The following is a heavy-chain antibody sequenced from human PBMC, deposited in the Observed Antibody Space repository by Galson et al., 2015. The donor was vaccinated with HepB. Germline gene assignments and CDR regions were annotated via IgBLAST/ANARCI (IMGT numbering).Heavy chain of an antibody. V-gene: IGHV3-15*01. CDR1: GFPFNNAW. Sequence: SLRLSCAASGFPFNNAWMTWVRQAPGRGLEWVGRIKSKTAGETTDYAAPVRGRFTISRDDSKNSLYLQMNSLKTEDTAVYYCTTDVYYSTYWSWLDPWGQGTLVTVSS. CDR3: TTDVYYSTYWSWLDP. D-gene: IGHD2-8*02. J-gene: IGHJ5*02. CDR2: IKSKTAGETT.